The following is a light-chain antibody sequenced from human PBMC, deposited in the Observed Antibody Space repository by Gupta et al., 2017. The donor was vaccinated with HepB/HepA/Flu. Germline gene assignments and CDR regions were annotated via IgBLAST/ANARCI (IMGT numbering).Light chain of an antibody. CDR1: QDITKY. J-gene: IGKJ3*01. CDR2: DAS. CDR3: QQYDDVPRT. V-gene: IGKV1-33*01. Sequence: DIQMTQSPSSLSASVGDRVTITCQASQDITKYLNWYQQKPGNAPKLLIYDASNLQAGVPPRFSGSGSGTEFTLTINSLLTEDIATYYCQQYDDVPRTFGPGTNVDLK.